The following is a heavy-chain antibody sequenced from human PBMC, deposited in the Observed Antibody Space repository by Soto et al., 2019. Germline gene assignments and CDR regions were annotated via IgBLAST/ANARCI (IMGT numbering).Heavy chain of an antibody. V-gene: IGHV3-23*01. CDR3: AKDQRGGIAVAGIPYYYYGMDV. CDR1: GFTFSSYA. J-gene: IGHJ6*04. D-gene: IGHD6-19*01. Sequence: GESLKISCAASGFTFSSYAMSWVRQAPGKGLEWVSAISGSGGSTYYADSVKGRFTISRDNSKNTLYLQMNSLRAEDTAVYYCAKDQRGGIAVAGIPYYYYGMDVWGKGTTVTVSS. CDR2: ISGSGGST.